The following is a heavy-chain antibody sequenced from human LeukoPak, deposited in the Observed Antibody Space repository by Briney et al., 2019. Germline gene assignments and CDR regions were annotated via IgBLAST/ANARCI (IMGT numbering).Heavy chain of an antibody. CDR2: ISWNSGSI. J-gene: IGHJ6*01. V-gene: IGHV3-9*01. CDR1: GFTFDDYA. CDR3: AKDLDETHYYGMDV. D-gene: IGHD2-2*03. Sequence: GRSLRLSCAASGFTFDDYAMHWLRQAPGKGLEWVSGISWNSGSIGYADPVKGRFTISRDNAKNPLYLQMNSLRAEDTALYYCAKDLDETHYYGMDVWGQRTTVTASS.